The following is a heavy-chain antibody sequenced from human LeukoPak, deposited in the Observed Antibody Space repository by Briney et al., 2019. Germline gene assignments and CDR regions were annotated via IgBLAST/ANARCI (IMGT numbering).Heavy chain of an antibody. V-gene: IGHV3-53*01. CDR3: AFHSSGWSEYFQH. J-gene: IGHJ1*01. Sequence: GGSLRLSCAASGFTVSSNYMSWVRQAPGKGLEWVSVIYSGGSTYYADSVKGRFTISRDNSKNTLYLQMNSLRAVDTAVYYCAFHSSGWSEYFQHGGQGTLVTVSS. CDR2: IYSGGST. CDR1: GFTVSSNY. D-gene: IGHD6-19*01.